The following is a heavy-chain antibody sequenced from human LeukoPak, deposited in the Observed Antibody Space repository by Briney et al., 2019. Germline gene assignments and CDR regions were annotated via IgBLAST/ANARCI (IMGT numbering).Heavy chain of an antibody. CDR2: ISTYNGNT. CDR1: GYTFSSYG. CDR3: ARDRVGANWFDP. Sequence: ASVKVSCKASGYTFSSYGISWVRQAPGQGLEWMGWISTYNGNTDYAQKFQGRVTMTTDTSTSTAYMELRSLRSDDTAVYYCARDRVGANWFDPWGQGTLVTVSS. D-gene: IGHD1-26*01. V-gene: IGHV1-18*01. J-gene: IGHJ5*02.